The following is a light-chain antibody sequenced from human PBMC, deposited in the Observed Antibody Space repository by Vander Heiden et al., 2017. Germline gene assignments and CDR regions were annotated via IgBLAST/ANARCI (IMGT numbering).Light chain of an antibody. CDR1: RSVLYSTNNKTY. CDR3: QQEISLPHT. CDR2: WES. J-gene: IGKJ2*01. V-gene: IGKV4-1*01. Sequence: DIVMTQSPDSLAVSLGERATNNCESSRSVLYSTNNKTYVAWYQRKPGQPPKLLIYWESTRESGVPDRFSGSGYGTAFTLSISSLQAEDVEVYYCQQEISLPHTFGQGTKLELK.